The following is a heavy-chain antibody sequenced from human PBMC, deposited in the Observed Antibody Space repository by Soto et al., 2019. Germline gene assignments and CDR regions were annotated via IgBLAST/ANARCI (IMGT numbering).Heavy chain of an antibody. V-gene: IGHV3-21*01. J-gene: IGHJ3*02. D-gene: IGHD3-10*01. CDR3: AREGVRGAFDI. CDR2: ITSSSSSI. CDR1: GFTFINYS. Sequence: EVQLVESGGGLVKPGGSLRVSCAASGFTFINYSMYWVRQAPGKGLEWISDITSSSSSIHFADSVKGRFTISRDNAKNSLYLQMNSLRAEDTAVYYCAREGVRGAFDIWGQGTMVTVSS.